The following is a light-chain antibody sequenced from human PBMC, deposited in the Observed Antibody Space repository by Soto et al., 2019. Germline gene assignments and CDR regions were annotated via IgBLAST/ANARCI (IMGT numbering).Light chain of an antibody. CDR2: GAS. J-gene: IGKJ4*01. CDR3: QQYGTSPLT. V-gene: IGKV3-20*01. Sequence: EIVLTQSPGTLSLSPGERATLSCRASQSVSSNYLAWYQQEPGQAPRLLIYGASSRATGIPDRFSGSGSGTDFTLTISRLEHEDSEVYYCQQYGTSPLTLGGGTKVDIK. CDR1: QSVSSNY.